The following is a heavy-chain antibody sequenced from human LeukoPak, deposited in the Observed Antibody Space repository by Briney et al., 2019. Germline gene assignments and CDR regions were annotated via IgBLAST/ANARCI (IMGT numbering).Heavy chain of an antibody. J-gene: IGHJ6*04. Sequence: GGSLRLSCAASRFTFSNYNMHWVRQAPGKGLEWISYITGSSSTVYYADSVKGRFTISRDNAKNSLYLQMNSLRAEDTAVYYCAELGITMIGGVWGKGTTVTISS. V-gene: IGHV3-48*04. CDR2: ITGSSSTV. CDR3: AELGITMIGGV. CDR1: RFTFSNYN. D-gene: IGHD3-10*02.